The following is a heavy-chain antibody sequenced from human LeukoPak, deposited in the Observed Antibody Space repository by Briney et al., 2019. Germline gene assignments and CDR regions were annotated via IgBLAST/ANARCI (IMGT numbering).Heavy chain of an antibody. CDR2: IYYSGST. CDR1: GGSISSYY. Sequence: PSETLSLTCTVSGGSISSYYWSWVRQPPGKGLEWIGYIYYSGSTYYNPSLKSRVTISVDTSKNQFSLKLSSVTAADTAVYYCARAQHAFDIWGQGTMVTVSS. CDR3: ARAQHAFDI. J-gene: IGHJ3*02. V-gene: IGHV4-59*12. D-gene: IGHD2-2*01.